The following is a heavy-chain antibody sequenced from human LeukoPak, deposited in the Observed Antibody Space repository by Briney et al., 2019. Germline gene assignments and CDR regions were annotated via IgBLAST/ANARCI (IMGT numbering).Heavy chain of an antibody. D-gene: IGHD6-6*01. CDR3: ARDHSRYTTSSEANDY. J-gene: IGHJ4*02. CDR1: GYTFIGYY. CDR2: INPNSGGT. V-gene: IGHV1-2*02. Sequence: ASVKVSCKASGYTFIGYYMHWVRQAPGQGLEWMGWINPNSGGTKYAQKFQGRVTMTRDTSISTAYMELSRLRSDDTAVYYCARDHSRYTTSSEANDYWGQGTLVTVSS.